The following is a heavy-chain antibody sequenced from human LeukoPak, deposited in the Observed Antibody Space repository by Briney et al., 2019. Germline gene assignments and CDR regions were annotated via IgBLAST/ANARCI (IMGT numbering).Heavy chain of an antibody. CDR2: INPNSGGT. CDR3: AREKVRQSGMDV. J-gene: IGHJ6*02. V-gene: IGHV1-2*06. Sequence: ASVKVSCKASGYTFTGYYMHWGRQAPGQGLEWMGRINPNSGGTNYAQKFQGRVTMTRDTSISTAYMELSRLRSDDTAVYYCAREKVRQSGMDVWGQGTTVTVSS. D-gene: IGHD2-2*01. CDR1: GYTFTGYY.